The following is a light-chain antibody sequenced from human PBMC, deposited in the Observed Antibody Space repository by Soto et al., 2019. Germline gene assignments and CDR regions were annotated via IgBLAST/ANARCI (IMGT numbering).Light chain of an antibody. CDR3: SSYTSSSTPLYV. J-gene: IGLJ1*01. CDR2: DVS. V-gene: IGLV2-14*01. Sequence: QSALTQPASVSGSPGQSITISCTGTSSDVGGYNYVSWDQQHPGKAPKLMIYDVSNRPSGVSNRFSGSKSGNTASLTISGRQAEDEADYYCSSYTSSSTPLYVFGTGTKLTVL. CDR1: SSDVGGYNY.